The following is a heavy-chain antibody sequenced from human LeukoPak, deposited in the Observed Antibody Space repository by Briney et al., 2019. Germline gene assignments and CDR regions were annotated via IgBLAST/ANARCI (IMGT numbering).Heavy chain of an antibody. CDR1: GFTFSSYG. Sequence: QAGGSLRLSCAASGFTFSSYGMHWVRQAPGKGLEWVAVISYDGSNKYYADSVKGRFTISRDNSKNTLYLQMNSLRAEDTAVYYCAKVFYDFWSGYDSRYMDVWGKGTTVTVSS. CDR3: AKVFYDFWSGYDSRYMDV. V-gene: IGHV3-30*18. D-gene: IGHD3-3*01. J-gene: IGHJ6*03. CDR2: ISYDGSNK.